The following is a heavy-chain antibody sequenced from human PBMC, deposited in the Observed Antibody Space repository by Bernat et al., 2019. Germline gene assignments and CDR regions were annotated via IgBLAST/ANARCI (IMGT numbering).Heavy chain of an antibody. Sequence: QVQLVQSGAEVKKPGASVKVSCKASGYTFTSYGISWVRQAPGQRLEWMGWINAGNGNTKYSQKFQGRVTITRDTSASTAYMELSSLRSEDTAVYYCARDLRYWYFDLWGRGTLVTVSS. D-gene: IGHD4-17*01. CDR3: ARDLRYWYFDL. CDR1: GYTFTSYG. J-gene: IGHJ2*01. V-gene: IGHV1-18*01. CDR2: INAGNGNT.